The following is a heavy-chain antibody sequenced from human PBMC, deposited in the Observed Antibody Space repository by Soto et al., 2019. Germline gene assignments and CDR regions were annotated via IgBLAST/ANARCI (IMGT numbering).Heavy chain of an antibody. D-gene: IGHD5-18*01. CDR3: ARRAYNYANMDV. CDR1: GYTFTTYY. Sequence: QVQLVQSGAEVKKPGASVKVSCETPGYTFTTYYMHWVRRAPGQGLEWMGMINPSGGSTSYAQKFQGRVTMTRDTSTRTIYMELSSLRRDDTAIYYCARRAYNYANMDVWGQGTTVTVSS. J-gene: IGHJ6*02. CDR2: INPSGGST. V-gene: IGHV1-46*01.